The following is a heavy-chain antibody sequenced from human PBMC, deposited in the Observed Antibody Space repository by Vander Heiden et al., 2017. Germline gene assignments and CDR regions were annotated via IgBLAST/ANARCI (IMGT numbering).Heavy chain of an antibody. V-gene: IGHV3-23*01. D-gene: IGHD2-15*01. CDR3: AKGSNVAATSDY. Sequence: ESQLFVSVCGLLQPGGFPRLSCPSSRFTFSSYAMGWVRQAPGKGLEWVSAISGSGGSTYYADSVKGRFTISRDNSKNTLYLQMNSLRAEDTAVYYCAKGSNVAATSDYWGQGTLVTVSS. CDR2: ISGSGGST. J-gene: IGHJ4*02. CDR1: RFTFSSYA.